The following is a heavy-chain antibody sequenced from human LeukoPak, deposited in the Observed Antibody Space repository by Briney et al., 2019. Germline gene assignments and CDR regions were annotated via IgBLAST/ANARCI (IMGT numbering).Heavy chain of an antibody. CDR3: ARVSVVYGMDV. CDR1: GGSISSDY. J-gene: IGHJ6*02. CDR2: MYYTGST. Sequence: MPSETLSLTCSVSGGSISSDYWSWIRQPPGKGLEWIGYMYYTGSTNYNPSFKSRITISLATSKTQFSLKLSSVTPADTAVYYCARVSVVYGMDVWGQGTTVTVSS. V-gene: IGHV4-59*01.